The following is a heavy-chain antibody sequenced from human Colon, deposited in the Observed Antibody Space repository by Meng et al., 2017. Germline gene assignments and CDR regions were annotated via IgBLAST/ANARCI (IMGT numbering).Heavy chain of an antibody. CDR1: GASFLDQW. CDR3: AKAAAYNLDI. J-gene: IGHJ4*02. Sequence: QESAQGLLEPWGTFPLGGVWSGASFLDQWFGWVRQPPGKGLEWIGEIFHFGSTNYNPSLESRVTISVDKSKNQASLNLISVTAADTAVYYRAKAAAYNLDIWGPGILVTVSS. CDR2: IFHFGST. V-gene: IGHV4-4*02. D-gene: IGHD5-24*01.